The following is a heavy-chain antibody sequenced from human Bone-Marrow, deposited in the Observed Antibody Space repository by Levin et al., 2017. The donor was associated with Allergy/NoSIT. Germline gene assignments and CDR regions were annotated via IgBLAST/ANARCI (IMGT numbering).Heavy chain of an antibody. CDR2: IYHSGST. D-gene: IGHD5-24*01. V-gene: IGHV4-38-2*02. J-gene: IGHJ4*02. Sequence: SETLSLTCTVSGYSITTGFYWGWIRQSPGQGLEWIGSIYHSGSTYHNPPLKSRVSISVDTSKNQLSLTLKSVTAADMAVYYCVKGGVRRDGYNHFDSWGQGILFAVSS. CDR1: GYSITTGFY. CDR3: VKGGVRRDGYNHFDS.